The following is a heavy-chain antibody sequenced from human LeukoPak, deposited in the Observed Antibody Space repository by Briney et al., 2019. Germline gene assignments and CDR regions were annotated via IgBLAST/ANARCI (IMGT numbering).Heavy chain of an antibody. Sequence: SVKVSCKASGGSFSSYAISWVRQAPGQGLEWMGRINPIFGTANYAQRFQDRVTITADIVSSTAYMELTSLTSGDTAVYFCAKQGAARQDYYMDIWGNGTTVTVSS. CDR2: INPIFGTA. V-gene: IGHV1-69*06. D-gene: IGHD5-18*01. CDR3: AKQGAARQDYYMDI. J-gene: IGHJ6*03. CDR1: GGSFSSYA.